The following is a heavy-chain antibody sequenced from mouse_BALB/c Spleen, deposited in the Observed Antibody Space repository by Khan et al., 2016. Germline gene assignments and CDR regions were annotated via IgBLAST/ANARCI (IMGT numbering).Heavy chain of an antibody. D-gene: IGHD2-14*01. CDR1: GYTIGSYW. CDR3: ARRNGYGRYFDV. Sequence: QVQLQQPGAELMKPGASVRISCKATGYTIGSYWIGWVKQRPGHGLEWIGEILPVSGLINYNEKFKGKASFTADTSSNTAYMQLSSLTSEDSAVHFCARRNGYGRYFDVGGAGTTVTVSS. V-gene: IGHV1-9*01. CDR2: ILPVSGLI. J-gene: IGHJ1*01.